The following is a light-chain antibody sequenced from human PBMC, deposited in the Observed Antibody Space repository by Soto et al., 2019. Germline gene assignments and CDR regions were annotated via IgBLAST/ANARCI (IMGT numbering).Light chain of an antibody. CDR2: GAS. CDR1: QSVTTY. CDR3: QQYNGWPIT. Sequence: IVMPQSPATLSLSPGERATLSSRASQSVTTYLAWYQQKPGQAPRLLIYGASTRATGFPARFSGSGSGTEFTLTISSLQSEDFAVYYCQQYNGWPITFGQGTRLEIK. J-gene: IGKJ5*01. V-gene: IGKV3-15*01.